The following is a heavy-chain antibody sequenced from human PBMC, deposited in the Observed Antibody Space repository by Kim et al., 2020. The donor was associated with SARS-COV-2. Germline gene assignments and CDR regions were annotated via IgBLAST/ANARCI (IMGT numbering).Heavy chain of an antibody. J-gene: IGHJ4*02. CDR3: ARDRLGYCSGGSCYWGYFDY. CDR1: GFTFSSYW. V-gene: IGHV3-7*03. CDR2: IKQDGSEK. D-gene: IGHD2-15*01. Sequence: GGSLRLSCAASGFTFSSYWMSWVRQAPGKGLEWVANIKQDGSEKYYVDSVKGRFTISRDNAKNSLYLQMNSLRAEDTAVYYCARDRLGYCSGGSCYWGYFDYWGQGTLVTVSS.